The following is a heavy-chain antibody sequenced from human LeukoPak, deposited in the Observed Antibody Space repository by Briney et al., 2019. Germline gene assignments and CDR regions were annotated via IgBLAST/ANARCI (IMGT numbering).Heavy chain of an antibody. V-gene: IGHV4-39*01. CDR2: IYYSGST. CDR3: ARVLREEDWYFDL. CDR1: GGSISSGGYY. D-gene: IGHD3-10*01. J-gene: IGHJ2*01. Sequence: SQTLSLTCTVSGGSISSGGYYWGWIRQPPGKGLEWIGSIYYSGSTYYNPSLKSRVTISVDTSKNQFSLKLSSVTAADTAVYYCARVLREEDWYFDLWGRGTLVTVSS.